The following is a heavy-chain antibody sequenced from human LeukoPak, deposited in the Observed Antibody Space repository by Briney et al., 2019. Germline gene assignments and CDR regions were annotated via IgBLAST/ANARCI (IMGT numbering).Heavy chain of an antibody. CDR1: GGSIYGHH. V-gene: IGHV4-59*11. J-gene: IGHJ4*02. D-gene: IGHD6-13*01. CDR2: VYYTGST. CDR3: ARGRLSGSSHFES. Sequence: SETLSLTCTVSGGSIYGHHGNWVRQSPRKGLEWIGYVYYTGSTTYNPSLQSRVTISVDMSKNQFSLRLRSVTAADTAVYYCARGRLSGSSHFESWGQGTLVTVSS.